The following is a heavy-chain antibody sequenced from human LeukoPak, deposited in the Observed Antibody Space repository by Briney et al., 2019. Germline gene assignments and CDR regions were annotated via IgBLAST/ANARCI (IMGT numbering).Heavy chain of an antibody. Sequence: SETLSLTCTVSGGSISSYYWSWIRQPPGKGLEWIGCIYYSGSTNYNPSLKSRVTISVDTSKNQFSLKLSSVTAADTAVYYCARDSGYDYLSWYYGMDVWGQGTTVTVSS. CDR1: GGSISSYY. D-gene: IGHD5-12*01. CDR3: ARDSGYDYLSWYYGMDV. V-gene: IGHV4-59*01. J-gene: IGHJ6*02. CDR2: IYYSGST.